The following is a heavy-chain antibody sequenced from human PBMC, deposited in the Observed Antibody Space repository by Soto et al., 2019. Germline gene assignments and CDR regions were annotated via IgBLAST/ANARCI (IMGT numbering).Heavy chain of an antibody. D-gene: IGHD5-12*01. V-gene: IGHV4-59*01. Sequence: PSETLSLTCTVSGGSISYYYWGWIRQPPGKGLEWIGSIYYSGNTHYNPSLKSRVTISVDTSMNQFSLNLDSVTAVDSAVYYCVRGGYVHAFDYWGQGALVTSP. CDR3: VRGGYVHAFDY. CDR2: IYYSGNT. CDR1: GGSISYYY. J-gene: IGHJ4*02.